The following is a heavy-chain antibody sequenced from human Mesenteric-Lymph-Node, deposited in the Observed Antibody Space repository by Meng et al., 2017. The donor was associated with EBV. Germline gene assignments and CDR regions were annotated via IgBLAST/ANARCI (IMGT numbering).Heavy chain of an antibody. D-gene: IGHD4-17*01. CDR3: ARGNTVTNPLDS. V-gene: IGHV1-8*01. J-gene: IGHJ4*02. Sequence: QVQLVQSGAEVKKPGASVKVSCKASGYSFSEYDINWVRQATGQGLEWMGWMNHISGNTAYARKFLGRVTMTRDTSTGTAYMELSSLRSEDAAVYYCARGNTVTNPLDSWGQGTLVTVSS. CDR2: MNHISGNT. CDR1: GYSFSEYD.